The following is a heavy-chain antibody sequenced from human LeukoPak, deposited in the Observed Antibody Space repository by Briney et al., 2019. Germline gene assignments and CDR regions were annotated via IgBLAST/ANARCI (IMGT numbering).Heavy chain of an antibody. Sequence: HPGGSLRLSCAVSGFTFSSYGMHWVRQAPGKGLEWVAVIWYDGSNKYYADSVKGRFTISRDNSKNTLYLQMNSLRAEDTAVYYCARDIAHGGYLFDYWGQGTLVTVSS. CDR3: ARDIAHGGYLFDY. D-gene: IGHD1-26*01. V-gene: IGHV3-33*01. CDR1: GFTFSSYG. CDR2: IWYDGSNK. J-gene: IGHJ4*02.